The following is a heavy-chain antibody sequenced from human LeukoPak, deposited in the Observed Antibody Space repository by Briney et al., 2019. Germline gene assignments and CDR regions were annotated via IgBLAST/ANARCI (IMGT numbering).Heavy chain of an antibody. V-gene: IGHV4-39*07. CDR2: IYYSGST. Sequence: PSETLSLTCTVSGGSISSSSYYWGWIRQPPGKGLEWIGTIYYSGSTNYDPSLKSRVTISLDTSKSQFSLKLRSVTAADTAVYFCARQNSYGRIDYWGQGTLVTVSS. CDR1: GGSISSSSYY. J-gene: IGHJ4*02. CDR3: ARQNSYGRIDY. D-gene: IGHD5-18*01.